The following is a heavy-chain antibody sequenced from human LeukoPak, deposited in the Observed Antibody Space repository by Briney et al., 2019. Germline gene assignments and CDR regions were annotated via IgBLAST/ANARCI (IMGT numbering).Heavy chain of an antibody. CDR3: ARDPYNGAYSEGYYYYYMDV. D-gene: IGHD1-1*01. V-gene: IGHV3-66*01. J-gene: IGHJ6*03. CDR2: IYSGGST. Sequence: GGSLRLSCAASGFTVSGNYMSWVRQAPGKGLEWVSVIYSGGSTYYADSVKGRFTISRDNSNNTLYLQMNSLRADDTAVYYCARDPYNGAYSEGYYYYYMDVWGKGTTVTVSS. CDR1: GFTVSGNY.